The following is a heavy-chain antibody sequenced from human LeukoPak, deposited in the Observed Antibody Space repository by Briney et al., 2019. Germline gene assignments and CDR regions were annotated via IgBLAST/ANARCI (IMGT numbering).Heavy chain of an antibody. CDR3: TRDPHALDY. Sequence: GGSLRLSCAASGFTFSSSSMNWVRQAPGKGLEWVSYITSTGSRIYYADSVKGRFTISRDNAKNTLYLQMNSLRDEDTAVYYCTRDPHALDYWGQGTLVTVSS. CDR1: GFTFSSSS. CDR2: ITSTGSRI. J-gene: IGHJ4*02. V-gene: IGHV3-48*02.